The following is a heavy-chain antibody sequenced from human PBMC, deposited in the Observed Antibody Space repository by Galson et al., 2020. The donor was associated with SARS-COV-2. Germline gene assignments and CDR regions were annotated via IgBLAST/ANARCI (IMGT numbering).Heavy chain of an antibody. CDR3: ARVDIAAAIYYYYYMDV. CDR1: GFTFSSYI. V-gene: IGHV3-48*04. J-gene: IGHJ6*03. D-gene: IGHD6-25*01. CDR2: ISGSSGII. Sequence: GGSLRLSCAASGFTFSSYIMNWVRQAPGKGLEWVSYISGSSGIIYYADSVKGRFTVSRDNAKNSLYLQMNSLRAEDTAVYYCARVDIAAAIYYYYYMDVWGKGTTVTVSS.